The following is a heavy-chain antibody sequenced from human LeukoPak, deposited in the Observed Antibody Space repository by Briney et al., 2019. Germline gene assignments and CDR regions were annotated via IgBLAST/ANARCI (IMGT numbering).Heavy chain of an antibody. CDR3: ARDSAPNLLAYFDY. CDR2: IYYSGYT. V-gene: IGHV4-39*07. Sequence: SETLSLTCTVSGGSISNGSHFWGWIRQTPGKGLEWFGSIYYSGYTYYNPSLKSRVTISVHTSKNQFSLRLNSVTAADTAVYYCARDSAPNLLAYFDYWGQGILVTVSS. J-gene: IGHJ4*02. D-gene: IGHD2/OR15-2a*01. CDR1: GGSISNGSHF.